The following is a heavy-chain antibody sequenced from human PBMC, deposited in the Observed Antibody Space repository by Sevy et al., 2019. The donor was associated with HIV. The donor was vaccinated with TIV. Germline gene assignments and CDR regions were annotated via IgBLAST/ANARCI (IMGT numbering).Heavy chain of an antibody. V-gene: IGHV3-15*05. CDR3: ATGLDKSDFDY. Sequence: GGSLRLSCAASGFTFSNAWMSWVRQAPGKGLEWVGRIKSKTDGGTRDLAAPVKGRIIISRDDSGNTLYLQMNSLKIEDTGVYYCATGLDKSDFDYWGQGTLVTVSS. CDR2: IKSKTDGGTR. CDR1: GFTFSNAW. J-gene: IGHJ4*02. D-gene: IGHD1-1*01.